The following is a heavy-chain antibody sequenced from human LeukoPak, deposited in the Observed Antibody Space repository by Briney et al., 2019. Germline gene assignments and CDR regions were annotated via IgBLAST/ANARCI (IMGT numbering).Heavy chain of an antibody. CDR2: INGDNGNT. CDR1: GYTFTTYA. Sequence: LRASVKVSCKASGYTFTTYAMHWVRQAPGQRLEWMGWINGDNGNTKYSQKFQGRVTITRDTSAYTGYMELRGLSSADTAVYFCARAPYDILTGYSLNWFDPWGQGTLVTVSS. D-gene: IGHD3-9*01. V-gene: IGHV1-3*01. J-gene: IGHJ5*02. CDR3: ARAPYDILTGYSLNWFDP.